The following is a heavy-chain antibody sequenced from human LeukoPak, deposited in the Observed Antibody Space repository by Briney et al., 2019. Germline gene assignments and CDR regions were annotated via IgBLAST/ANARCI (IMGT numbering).Heavy chain of an antibody. CDR3: AHSSPYCSAGSCYPGKIDY. D-gene: IGHD2-15*01. J-gene: IGHJ4*02. CDR1: GFSLTTSGVC. V-gene: IGHV2-5*02. CDR2: IYWDDDK. Sequence: SGPTLVKPTQTLTLTCTFSGFSLTTSGVCVGWIRQPPGKALEWLALIYWDDDKRYRPSLKTRLTITKDTSKNQVVLTMTNMDPVDTATYYCAHSSPYCSAGSCYPGKIDYWGQGTLVTVSS.